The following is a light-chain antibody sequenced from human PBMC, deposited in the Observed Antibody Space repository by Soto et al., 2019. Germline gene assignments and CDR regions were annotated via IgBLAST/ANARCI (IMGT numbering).Light chain of an antibody. J-gene: IGKJ1*01. CDR1: QSVASNY. CDR2: GAS. CDR3: QRYGGSSWT. V-gene: IGKV3-20*01. Sequence: MMMTQSPATLSLSPGEIATLSCKAIQSVASNYLAWYQQKPGQAPRVXIFGASSRATGIPDKVSGSGSGTDFTLTISRLEPDDFAVYYCQRYGGSSWTFGQGTKVDIK.